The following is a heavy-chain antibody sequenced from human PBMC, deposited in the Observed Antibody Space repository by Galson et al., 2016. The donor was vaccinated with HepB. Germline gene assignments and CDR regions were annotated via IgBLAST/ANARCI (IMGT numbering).Heavy chain of an antibody. Sequence: SVKVSCKASGYYLNDHHIHWVRQAPGQGLEWMGWINLNSGATSYAERLQGRVTVTRDTSSFTVYVELNRLKSDDTAVYYCARAEDSGSSKPYYYYYYMHVWGEGTTVTVSS. D-gene: IGHD3-10*01. CDR2: INLNSGAT. CDR3: ARAEDSGSSKPYYYYYYMHV. V-gene: IGHV1-2*02. CDR1: GYYLNDHH. J-gene: IGHJ6*03.